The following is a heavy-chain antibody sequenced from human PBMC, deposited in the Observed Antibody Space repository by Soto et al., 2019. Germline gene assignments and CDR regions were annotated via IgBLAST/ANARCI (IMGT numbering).Heavy chain of an antibody. J-gene: IGHJ4*02. CDR3: VRDNWPGGYFDH. V-gene: IGHV3-53*01. CDR2: IYAGAST. Sequence: LRLSYIAADLNSIRHYMSWVSQAPGKGLEWVSVIYAGASTYYADSVKGRFTISRDNSKNTLYLQMNSLRAEDTAVYYCVRDNWPGGYFDHWGQGTLVTVS. CDR1: DLNSIRHY. D-gene: IGHD3-10*01.